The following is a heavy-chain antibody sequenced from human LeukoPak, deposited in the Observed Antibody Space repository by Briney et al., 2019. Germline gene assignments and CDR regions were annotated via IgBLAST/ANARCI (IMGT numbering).Heavy chain of an antibody. CDR1: GGTFSSYA. CDR2: IIPIFGTA. Sequence: GASVKVSCRASGGTFSSYAISWVRQAPGQGLEWMGGIIPIFGTANYAKKFQGRVTITADESTSPAYMDLSSLRSEDTAVYYCARAPTKASTYYSDSSGIFDYWGQGTLVTVSS. V-gene: IGHV1-69*13. J-gene: IGHJ4*02. CDR3: ARAPTKASTYYSDSSGIFDY. D-gene: IGHD3-22*01.